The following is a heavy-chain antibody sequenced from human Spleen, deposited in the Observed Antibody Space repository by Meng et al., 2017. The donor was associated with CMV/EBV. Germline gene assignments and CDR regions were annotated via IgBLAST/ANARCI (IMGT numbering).Heavy chain of an antibody. CDR2: ISAYNGNT. D-gene: IGHD2-2*01. J-gene: IGHJ4*02. Sequence: ASVNVSCKASAYTFTSYGISWVRQAPGQGLEWMGWISAYNGNTNYAQKLQGRVTMTTDTSTSTAYMDLRSLRSDDTAVYYCASDHARYQLHLNGYWGQGTLVTVSS. CDR3: ASDHARYQLHLNGY. V-gene: IGHV1-18*01. CDR1: AYTFTSYG.